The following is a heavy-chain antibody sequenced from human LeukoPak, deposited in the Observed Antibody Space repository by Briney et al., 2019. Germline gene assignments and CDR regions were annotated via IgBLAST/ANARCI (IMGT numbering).Heavy chain of an antibody. CDR1: GFTFSGDW. J-gene: IGHJ3*02. CDR2: INSDGTT. V-gene: IGHV3-74*01. D-gene: IGHD6-19*01. Sequence: GGSLRLSCAASGFTFSGDWMHWVRQATGKGLVWVSRINSDGTTTYADSVKGRFTVSRDNTKNTLYLQMNSLRAEDTAVYYCGRHRIAVAGRGAFDIWGQGTTVTVS. CDR3: GRHRIAVAGRGAFDI.